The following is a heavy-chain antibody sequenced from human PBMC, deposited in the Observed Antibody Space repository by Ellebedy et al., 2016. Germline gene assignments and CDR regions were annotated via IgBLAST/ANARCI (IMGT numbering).Heavy chain of an antibody. Sequence: SETLSLTXTLSGGSISSYYWSWIRQPPGKGLEWIGYIYYSGSTNYNPSLKSRVTISVDTSKNQFSLKLSSVTASDTAVYYCARFRTMGGYGAPTAIDYWGQGTLVTVSS. V-gene: IGHV4-59*01. CDR3: ARFRTMGGYGAPTAIDY. J-gene: IGHJ4*02. CDR1: GGSISSYY. CDR2: IYYSGST. D-gene: IGHD5-18*01.